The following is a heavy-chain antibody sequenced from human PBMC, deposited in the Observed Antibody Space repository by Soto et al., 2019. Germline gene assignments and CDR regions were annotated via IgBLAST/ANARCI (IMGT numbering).Heavy chain of an antibody. CDR3: ARRTLYFGDLLAGGWFDP. CDR1: GFTFSNHY. D-gene: IGHD3-10*01. CDR2: IGKSSRYT. J-gene: IGHJ5*02. V-gene: IGHV3-11*06. Sequence: GGSLRLSCAASGFTFSNHYMSWIRQAPGKGLEWVAHIGKSSRYTNYADSVRGRFTISRDNARRTLYLQMNSLRSEDTAVYYCARRTLYFGDLLAGGWFDPWGQGTMVTVSS.